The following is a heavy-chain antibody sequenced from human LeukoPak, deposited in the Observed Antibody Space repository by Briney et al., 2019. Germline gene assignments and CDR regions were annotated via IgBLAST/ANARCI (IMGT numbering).Heavy chain of an antibody. CDR2: ISDDGRNK. J-gene: IGHJ4*02. CDR1: GFTFNNYG. D-gene: IGHD1-1*01. V-gene: IGHV3-30*18. Sequence: GGSLRLSCAASGFTFNNYGMRYVRQAPGKGLEWVAVISDDGRNKKYADSVRGRFTISRDDSNNTLYLQMNSLRAEDTGVYYCAKDRETTASGTFDYWGQGTLVTVSS. CDR3: AKDRETTASGTFDY.